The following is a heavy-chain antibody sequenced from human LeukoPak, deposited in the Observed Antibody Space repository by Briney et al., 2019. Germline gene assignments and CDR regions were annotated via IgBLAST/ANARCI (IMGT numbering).Heavy chain of an antibody. CDR3: ARGDYYFDY. Sequence: VGSLRLSCAASGFTFSSYEMNWVRQAPGKGLEWVSYISSSSSTIYYADSVKGRFTISRDNAKNSLYLQMNSLRAEDTAVYYCARGDYYFDYWGQGTLVTVSS. J-gene: IGHJ4*02. CDR2: ISSSSSTI. CDR1: GFTFSSYE. V-gene: IGHV3-48*01.